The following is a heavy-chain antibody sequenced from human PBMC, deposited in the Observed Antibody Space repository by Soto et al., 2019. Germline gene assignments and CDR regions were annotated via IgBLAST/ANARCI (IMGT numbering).Heavy chain of an antibody. CDR3: ARVYDFWSGYGMDV. J-gene: IGHJ6*02. D-gene: IGHD3-3*01. CDR1: GYTFTRYG. CDR2: ISAYNGNT. Sequence: GASVKVSCTDSGYTFTRYGISWVRQAPGQGLEWMGWISAYNGNTNYAQKLQGRVTMTTDTSTSTAYMELRSLRSDDTAVYYCARVYDFWSGYGMDVWGQGTTVTVSS. V-gene: IGHV1-18*01.